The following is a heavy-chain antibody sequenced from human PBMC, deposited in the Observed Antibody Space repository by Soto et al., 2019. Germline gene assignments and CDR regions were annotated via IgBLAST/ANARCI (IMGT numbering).Heavy chain of an antibody. CDR1: GGSFSGYY. V-gene: IGHV4-34*01. J-gene: IGHJ4*02. CDR3: ARGGLRYFDWFPFY. CDR2: INHSGST. D-gene: IGHD3-9*01. Sequence: PSETLSLTCAVYGGSFSGYYWSWIRQPPGKGLEWIGEINHSGSTNYNPSLKSRVTISVDTSKNQFSLKLSSVTAADTAVYYCARGGLRYFDWFPFYWGQGTLVTVSS.